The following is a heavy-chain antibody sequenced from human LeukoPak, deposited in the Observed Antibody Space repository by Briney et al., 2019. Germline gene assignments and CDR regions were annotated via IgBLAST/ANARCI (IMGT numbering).Heavy chain of an antibody. CDR2: ISFDGANK. CDR3: AREGSIPEYDSSPFFDY. D-gene: IGHD6-6*01. CDR1: GFAFNNFG. Sequence: GGSLRLSCAASGFAFNNFGMPWVRQAPGKGLEWVAVISFDGANKHYADSVRGRFSISRDNSKNTLYLQMNSLTTEDKAVYYCAREGSIPEYDSSPFFDYWGQGTLVTVSS. V-gene: IGHV3-30*05. J-gene: IGHJ4*02.